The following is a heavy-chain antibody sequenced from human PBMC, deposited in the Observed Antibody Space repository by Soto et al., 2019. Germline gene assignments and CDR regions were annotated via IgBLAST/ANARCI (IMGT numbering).Heavy chain of an antibody. V-gene: IGHV4-31*03. CDR2: IYYRGST. Sequence: QVQLQESGPGLVKPSQTLSLTCTVSGGSISSGGYYWSWIRQHPGKGLEWIGYIYYRGSTYYNPSLKRRGTRSIDTSKNKFSLKLSSVTAADTAVHYCARQPGDSSGWYDPYYYYGMDVWGQGTTVTVSS. J-gene: IGHJ6*02. CDR3: ARQPGDSSGWYDPYYYYGMDV. CDR1: GGSISSGGYY. D-gene: IGHD6-19*01.